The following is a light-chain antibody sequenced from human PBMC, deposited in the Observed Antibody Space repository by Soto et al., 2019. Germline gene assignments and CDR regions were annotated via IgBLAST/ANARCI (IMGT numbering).Light chain of an antibody. J-gene: IGLJ1*01. CDR3: AAWDDSLNAYFV. CDR2: GNN. Sequence: QSVLTQPPSASGTPGQRVTISCSGSSSNLGSNTINWYQHHPGTAPKLLIYGNNQRPSGVPDRFSGSKSGTSASLAISGLQSEDEADYYCAAWDDSLNAYFVFGTGTKLTVL. CDR1: SSNLGSNT. V-gene: IGLV1-44*01.